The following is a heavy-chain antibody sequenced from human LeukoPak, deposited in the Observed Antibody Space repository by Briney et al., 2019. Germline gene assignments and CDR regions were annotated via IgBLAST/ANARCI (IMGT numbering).Heavy chain of an antibody. CDR2: IYYSGST. D-gene: IGHD3-10*01. CDR1: GGSISSYY. J-gene: IGHJ4*02. CDR3: ARSDYYGSGSYVSGGY. Sequence: PSETLSLTCTVSGGSISSYYWSWIRQPPGKGLEWIGYIYYSGSTNYDPSLKSRVTISVDTSKNQFSLKLSSVTAADTAVYYCARSDYYGSGSYVSGGYWGQGTLVTVSS. V-gene: IGHV4-59*01.